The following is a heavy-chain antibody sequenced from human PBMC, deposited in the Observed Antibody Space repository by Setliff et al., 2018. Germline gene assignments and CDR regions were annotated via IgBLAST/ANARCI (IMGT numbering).Heavy chain of an antibody. J-gene: IGHJ3*01. V-gene: IGHV5-51*01. CDR3: ARLIGSCSSSSCSGALDL. CDR1: GYSFTSYW. Sequence: GESLKISCKGSGYSFTSYWIGWVRQMPGKGLEWMGIIYPGDSDTRYSPSFQGQVTISADKSIDTAYLQSSSLKASDSAIYYCARLIGSCSSSSCSGALDLWGQGTMVTVSS. D-gene: IGHD2-2*01. CDR2: IYPGDSDT.